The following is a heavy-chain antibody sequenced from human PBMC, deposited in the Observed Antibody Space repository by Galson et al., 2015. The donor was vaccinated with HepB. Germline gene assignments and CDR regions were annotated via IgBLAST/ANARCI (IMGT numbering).Heavy chain of an antibody. CDR2: FDPEDGET. D-gene: IGHD3-10*01. CDR3: ATDRGITMVRGVAFDI. J-gene: IGHJ3*02. CDR1: GYTLTELS. Sequence: SVKVSCKVSGYTLTELSMHWVRQAPGKGLEWMGGFDPEDGETIYAQKFQGRVTMTEDTSTDTAYMELSSLRSEDTAVYYCATDRGITMVRGVAFDIWGQGTMVTVSS. V-gene: IGHV1-24*01.